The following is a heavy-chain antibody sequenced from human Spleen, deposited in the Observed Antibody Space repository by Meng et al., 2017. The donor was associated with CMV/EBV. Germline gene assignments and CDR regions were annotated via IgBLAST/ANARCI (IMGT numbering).Heavy chain of an antibody. V-gene: IGHV1-69*02. CDR1: GGTFSSYT. CDR3: ARFSNWFDP. J-gene: IGHJ5*02. CDR2: IIPILGIA. Sequence: KVSCNASGGTFSSYTISWVRQAPGQGLEWMGRIIPILGIANYAQKFQGRVTITADKSTSTAYMELSSLRSEDTAVYYCARFSNWFDPWGQGTLVTVSS.